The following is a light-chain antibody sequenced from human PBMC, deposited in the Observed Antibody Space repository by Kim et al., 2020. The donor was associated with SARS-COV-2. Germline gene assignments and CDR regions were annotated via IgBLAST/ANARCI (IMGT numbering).Light chain of an antibody. J-gene: IGLJ2*01. CDR3: QVWDSSSYHPV. CDR2: YDS. Sequence: ATRKTARITCEGNNIGSKSVLWYQQTPGQAPVLVIYYDSDRPSGIPERFSGSNSGNTATLTINRVEAGDEADYYCQVWDSSSYHPVFGGGTQLTVL. CDR1: NIGSKS. V-gene: IGLV3-21*04.